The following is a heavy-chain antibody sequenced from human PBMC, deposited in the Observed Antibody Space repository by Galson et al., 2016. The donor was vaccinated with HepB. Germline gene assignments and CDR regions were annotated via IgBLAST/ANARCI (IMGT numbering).Heavy chain of an antibody. CDR1: VVSIGTYY. CDR2: IYSDGTT. CDR3: ASHPDYGDY. V-gene: IGHV4-4*09. J-gene: IGHJ4*01. Sequence: SETLSLTCTVSVVSIGTYYWSWFRQSPGKRMEWLGYIYSDGTTTYSPSLKSRISISVDTAKRRLSLTVRSVTAADTAVYSCASHPDYGDYWGQGTLVTVSS.